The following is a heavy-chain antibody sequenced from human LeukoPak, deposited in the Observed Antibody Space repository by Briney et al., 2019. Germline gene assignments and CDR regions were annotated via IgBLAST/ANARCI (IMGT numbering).Heavy chain of an antibody. V-gene: IGHV1-2*02. CDR3: ARGGYSGYHETAY. Sequence: SVKVSCKASGYTFIGYYMHWVRQAPGQGLEWMGWINPNSGGTNYAQKFQGRVTMTRDTSISTAYMELSRLRSDDTAVYYCARGGYSGYHETAYWGQGTLVTVSS. D-gene: IGHD5-12*01. J-gene: IGHJ4*02. CDR2: INPNSGGT. CDR1: GYTFIGYY.